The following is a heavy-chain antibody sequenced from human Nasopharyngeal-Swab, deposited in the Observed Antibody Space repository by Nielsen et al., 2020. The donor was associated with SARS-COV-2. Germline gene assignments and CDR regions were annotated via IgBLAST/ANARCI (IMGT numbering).Heavy chain of an antibody. CDR2: ISWNSGSI. CDR3: AKDIGYSSGGFDY. J-gene: IGHJ4*02. V-gene: IGHV3-9*01. Sequence: SLKISCAASGFTFDEAAMHWVRQAPGKGLEWVSGISWNSGSIGYADSVKGRFTISRDNAKNSLYLQMNSLRAEDTALYYCAKDIGYSSGGFDYWGQGTLVTVSS. CDR1: GFTFDEAA. D-gene: IGHD6-19*01.